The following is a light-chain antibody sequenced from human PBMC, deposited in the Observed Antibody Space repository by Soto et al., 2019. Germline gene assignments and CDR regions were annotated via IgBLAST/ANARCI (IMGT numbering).Light chain of an antibody. Sequence: QSVLTQPPSASGSPGQSVTISCTGTSSDVGGYNYVSWYQQHPGKAPKLMIYEVSKRPLGVPDRFSGSKSGNTASLTVSGLQAEDEADYYCSSYAGSNNLVVFGGGTKLTVL. CDR2: EVS. J-gene: IGLJ2*01. V-gene: IGLV2-8*01. CDR1: SSDVGGYNY. CDR3: SSYAGSNNLVV.